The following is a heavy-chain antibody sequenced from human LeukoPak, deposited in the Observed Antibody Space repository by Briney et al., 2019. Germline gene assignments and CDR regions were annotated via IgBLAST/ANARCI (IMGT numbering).Heavy chain of an antibody. D-gene: IGHD5-18*01. CDR1: GFTFSSYA. Sequence: GGSLRLSCAASGFTFSSYAMHWVRQAPGKGLEWVANIKQDGSEKYYVDSVKGRFTISRDNAKTSLYLQMNSLRAEDTAVYYCARDLSGVTGYTYGRGIDYWGQGTLVTVSS. V-gene: IGHV3-7*01. CDR2: IKQDGSEK. CDR3: ARDLSGVTGYTYGRGIDY. J-gene: IGHJ4*02.